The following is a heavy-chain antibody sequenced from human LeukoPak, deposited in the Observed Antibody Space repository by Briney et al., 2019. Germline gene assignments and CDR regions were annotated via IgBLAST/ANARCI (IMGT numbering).Heavy chain of an antibody. Sequence: ASVTVSFKASGYTFTSCYMHWVRQARGQGLEWMGIISASGVSTSYGQKFQGRVTVTRDPSTSTVYMELRSVRTEDKAVYYCARDDEYSSSIRFDYWGQGTQVRVPS. J-gene: IGHJ4*02. CDR3: ARDDEYSSSIRFDY. V-gene: IGHV1-46*01. CDR1: GYTFTSCY. D-gene: IGHD6-6*01. CDR2: ISASGVST.